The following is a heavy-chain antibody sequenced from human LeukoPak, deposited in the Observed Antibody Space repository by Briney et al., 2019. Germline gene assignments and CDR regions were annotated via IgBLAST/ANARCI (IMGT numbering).Heavy chain of an antibody. CDR1: GGSISSGDYY. Sequence: SETLSLTCTVSGGSISSGDYYWSWIRQPPEKGLEWIGYIYYSGSTYYNPSLKSRVTISVDTSKNQFSLKLSSVTAADTAVYYCARVGDCGGDCYSVDWFDPWGQGTLVTVSS. J-gene: IGHJ5*02. D-gene: IGHD2-21*02. V-gene: IGHV4-30-4*01. CDR2: IYYSGST. CDR3: ARVGDCGGDCYSVDWFDP.